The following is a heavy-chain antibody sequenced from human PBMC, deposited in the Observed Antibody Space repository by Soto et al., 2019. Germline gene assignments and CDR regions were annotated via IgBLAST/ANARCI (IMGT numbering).Heavy chain of an antibody. V-gene: IGHV4-31*03. CDR3: AREEAGAFDI. J-gene: IGHJ3*02. CDR1: GVSMSSGGYY. CDR2: TYYSGST. D-gene: IGHD3-10*01. Sequence: QVQLQESGPGLVKPSQTLSLTCTVSGVSMSSGGYYWTWIRQHPGKGLEWIGYTYYSGSTYYNPSLKSRLTISVDTSNNQFSLRLSSVTAADTAVYYCAREEAGAFDIWGQGTMVTVSS.